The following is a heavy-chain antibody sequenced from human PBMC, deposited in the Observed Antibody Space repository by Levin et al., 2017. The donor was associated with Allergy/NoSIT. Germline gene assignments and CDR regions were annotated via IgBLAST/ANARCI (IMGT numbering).Heavy chain of an antibody. J-gene: IGHJ4*02. CDR3: AKDSAGIPLDY. D-gene: IGHD5-18*01. CDR2: ISGNGDNI. CDR1: GFAFSSYV. V-gene: IGHV3-23*01. Sequence: GGSLRLSCAASGFAFSSYVMSWDRQAPGKGLEWVSIISGNGDNIYYVDSVKGRFTISRDNSQNTLYMQMNSLRAEDTAIYYCAKDSAGIPLDYWGQGTLVTVSS.